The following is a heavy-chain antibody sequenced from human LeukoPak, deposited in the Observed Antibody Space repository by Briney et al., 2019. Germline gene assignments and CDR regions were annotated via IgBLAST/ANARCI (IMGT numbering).Heavy chain of an antibody. CDR2: IYTSGST. J-gene: IGHJ6*02. V-gene: IGHV4-4*07. Sequence: PSETLSLTCTVSGGPISSYYWSWIRQPAGKGLEWIGRIYTSGSTNYNPSLKSRVTMSVDTSKNQFSLKLSSVTAADTAVYYCAREYYDFWSGLNYYYGMDVWGQGTTVTVSS. CDR3: AREYYDFWSGLNYYYGMDV. CDR1: GGPISSYY. D-gene: IGHD3-3*01.